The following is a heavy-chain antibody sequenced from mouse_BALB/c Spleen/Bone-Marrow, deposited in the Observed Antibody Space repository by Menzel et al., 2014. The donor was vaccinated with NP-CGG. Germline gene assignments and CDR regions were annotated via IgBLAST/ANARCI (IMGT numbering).Heavy chain of an antibody. D-gene: IGHD2-4*01. J-gene: IGHJ3*01. CDR3: ARGDYETWFAY. V-gene: IGHV1-87*01. CDR1: GYTFTSYW. CDR2: IYPGDGDT. Sequence: QVTLKECGAELARPGASVKLSCKASGYTFTSYWMQWVKQRPGQGLEWIGAIYPGDGDTRYTQKFKGKATLTADKSSSTAYMQLSSLASEDSAVYYCARGDYETWFAYWGQGTLVTVSA.